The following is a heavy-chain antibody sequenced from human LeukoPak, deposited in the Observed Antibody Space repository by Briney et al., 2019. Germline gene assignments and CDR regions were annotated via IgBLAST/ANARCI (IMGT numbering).Heavy chain of an antibody. V-gene: IGHV3-23*01. CDR2: ISDSGGSA. CDR1: GITLSNYG. CDR3: AKRGVVIRVFLVGFHKEAYYFDS. D-gene: IGHD3-10*01. Sequence: GGSLRLSCAVSGITLSNYGMSWVRQAPGKGLEWVAGISDSGGSAKYADSVKGRFTISRDNPKNTLSLQMSSLRAEDTAVYFCAKRGVVIRVFLVGFHKEAYYFDSWGQGALVTVSS. J-gene: IGHJ4*02.